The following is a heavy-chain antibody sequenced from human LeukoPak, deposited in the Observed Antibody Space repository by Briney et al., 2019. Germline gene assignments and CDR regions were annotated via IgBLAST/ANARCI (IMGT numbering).Heavy chain of an antibody. CDR2: INHSGST. J-gene: IGHJ4*02. V-gene: IGHV4-34*01. CDR3: ARRIRITMFRGVIITSGYFDY. CDR1: GGSFSGYY. D-gene: IGHD3-10*01. Sequence: SETLSLTCAVYGGSFSGYYWSWIRQPPGKGLEWIGEINHSGSTNYNPSLKSRVTISVDTSKNQFSLKLSSVTAADAAVYYCARRIRITMFRGVIITSGYFDYWGQGTLVTVSS.